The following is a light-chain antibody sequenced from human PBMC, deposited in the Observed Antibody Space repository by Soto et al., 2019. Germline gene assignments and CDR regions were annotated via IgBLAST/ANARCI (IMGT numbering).Light chain of an antibody. Sequence: EILLRRSLATLSLSPGERATRSCRASPSVSSSLAWYQQKPGLAPTLLISDASSRASGVPDRFTGGGSGTDFTLTIRRLEHEDFALYYCQQYAGSPITFGQGTRLEIK. CDR2: DAS. CDR1: PSVSSS. J-gene: IGKJ5*01. V-gene: IGKV3D-20*01. CDR3: QQYAGSPIT.